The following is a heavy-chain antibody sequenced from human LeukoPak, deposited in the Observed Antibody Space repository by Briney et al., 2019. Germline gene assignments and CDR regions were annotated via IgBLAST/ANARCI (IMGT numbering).Heavy chain of an antibody. CDR1: GGSISSGTYY. J-gene: IGHJ4*02. CDR2: IYHSGST. CDR3: ARDRRDYGDQDEFDY. Sequence: SETLSLTCTVSGGSISSGTYYWAWIRQPPGKGLEWIGTIYHSGSTYYNPSLKSRVTISVDTSKNQFSLKLSSVTAADTAVYYCARDRRDYGDQDEFDYWGQGTLVTVSS. D-gene: IGHD4-17*01. V-gene: IGHV4-39*07.